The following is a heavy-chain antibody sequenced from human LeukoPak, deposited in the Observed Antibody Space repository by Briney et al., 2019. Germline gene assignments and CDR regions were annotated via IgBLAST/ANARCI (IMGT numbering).Heavy chain of an antibody. CDR3: ARDGAWHVEMATAEPTYYFDY. V-gene: IGHV1-46*01. Sequence: GASVKVSCKASGYTFTSYYMHWVRQAPGQGLEWMGIINPSGGSTSYAQKFQGRVTMTRDTSTSTVYMELSSLRSEDTAVYYCARDGAWHVEMATAEPTYYFDYWGQGTLVTVSS. D-gene: IGHD5-24*01. CDR1: GYTFTSYY. J-gene: IGHJ4*02. CDR2: INPSGGST.